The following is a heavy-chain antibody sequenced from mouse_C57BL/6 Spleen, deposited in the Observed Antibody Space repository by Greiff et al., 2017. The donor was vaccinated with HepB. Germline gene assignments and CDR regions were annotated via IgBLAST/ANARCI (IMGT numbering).Heavy chain of an antibody. V-gene: IGHV3-6*01. D-gene: IGHD3-1*01. CDR2: ISYDGSN. CDR3: ARDLGDGGY. J-gene: IGHJ2*01. Sequence: EVQLQESGPGLVKPSQSLSLTCSVTGYSITSGYYWNWIRQFPGNKLEWMGYISYDGSNNYNPSLKNRISITRDTSKNQFFLKLNSVPTEDTATYYWARDLGDGGYWGQGTTLTVSS. CDR1: GYSITSGYY.